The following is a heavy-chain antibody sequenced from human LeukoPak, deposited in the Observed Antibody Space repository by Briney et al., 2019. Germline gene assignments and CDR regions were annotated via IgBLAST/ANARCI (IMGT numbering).Heavy chain of an antibody. D-gene: IGHD6-13*01. J-gene: IGHJ6*03. CDR3: ARRRTDRWYSSSSSLYYCYYYMDV. CDR1: GGSINSSSYY. CDR2: IYYSGST. Sequence: SETLSLTCTVSGGSINSSSYYWGWIRQPPGEGLEWIGSIYYSGSTYYNPSLKSRVTISVDTSKNQFSLKLSSVTAADTAVYYCARRRTDRWYSSSSSLYYCYYYMDVWGKGTTVTISS. V-gene: IGHV4-39*07.